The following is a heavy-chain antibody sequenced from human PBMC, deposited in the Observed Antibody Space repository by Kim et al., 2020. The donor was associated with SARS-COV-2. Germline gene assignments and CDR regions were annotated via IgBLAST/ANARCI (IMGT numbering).Heavy chain of an antibody. D-gene: IGHD3-10*01. CDR3: ARDHRAMVRGVSAFDI. V-gene: IGHV3-53*01. Sequence: GGSLRLSCAASGFTVSSNYMSWVRQAPGKGLEWVSVIYSGGSTYYADSVKGRFTISRDNSKNTLYLQMNSLRAEDTAVYYCARDHRAMVRGVSAFDIWGQGTMVTVSS. CDR1: GFTVSSNY. J-gene: IGHJ3*02. CDR2: IYSGGST.